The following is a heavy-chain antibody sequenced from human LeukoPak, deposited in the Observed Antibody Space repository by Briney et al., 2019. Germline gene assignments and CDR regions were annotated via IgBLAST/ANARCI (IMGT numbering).Heavy chain of an antibody. CDR2: INSDGSST. D-gene: IGHD1-26*01. CDR3: VRDRGSYRPIDY. CDR1: GFTFSSYW. V-gene: IGHV3-74*01. Sequence: GGSLRLSCAASGFTFSSYWMHWVRQAPGKGLVWVSRINSDGSSTSYADSVKGRFTISRDNAENSLYLEMNSLRVEDTAIHYCVRDRGSYRPIDYWGQGTLVTVSS. J-gene: IGHJ4*02.